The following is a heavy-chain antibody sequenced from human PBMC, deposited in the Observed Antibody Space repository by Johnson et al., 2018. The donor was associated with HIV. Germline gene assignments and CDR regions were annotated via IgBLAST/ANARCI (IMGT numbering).Heavy chain of an antibody. V-gene: IGHV3-33*06. CDR3: AKEQILRAFDI. CDR2: IWYDGSNK. D-gene: IGHD2-15*01. Sequence: QVQLVESGGGVVQPGRSLRLSCAASGFTFSSYGMHWVRQAPGKGLEWVAVIWYDGSNKYYADSVKGRFTISRDNSKNTLYLQMNSLRAEDTAVYYCAKEQILRAFDIWGQGTMVTVSS. J-gene: IGHJ3*02. CDR1: GFTFSSYG.